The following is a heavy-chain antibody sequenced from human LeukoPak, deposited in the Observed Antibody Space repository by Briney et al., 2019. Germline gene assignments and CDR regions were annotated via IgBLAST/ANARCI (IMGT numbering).Heavy chain of an antibody. CDR2: INPILGIA. Sequence: SVKVSCKASGYTFTSYYMHWVRQAPGQGLEWMGRINPILGIANYAQKFQGRVTITADKSTSTAYMELSSLRSEDTAVYYCASSGAAAAYWGQGTLVTVSS. D-gene: IGHD6-13*01. J-gene: IGHJ4*02. CDR1: GYTFTSYY. CDR3: ASSGAAAAY. V-gene: IGHV1-69*02.